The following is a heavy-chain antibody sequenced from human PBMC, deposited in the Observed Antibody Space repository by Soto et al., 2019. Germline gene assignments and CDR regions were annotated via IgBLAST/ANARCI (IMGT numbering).Heavy chain of an antibody. CDR1: GYSIAIGYY. V-gene: IGHV4-38-2*01. CDR3: ARTFDYYGMDV. J-gene: IGHJ6*02. CDR2: IYHAGSV. Sequence: SETLSLTCAVSGYSIAIGYYCACIRQSPGKGLEWIGSIYHAGSVYYNLSLNSRVAVSLDTSKNHFSLKLTSVTAADTAVYYCARTFDYYGMDVWGQGTTVTVSS.